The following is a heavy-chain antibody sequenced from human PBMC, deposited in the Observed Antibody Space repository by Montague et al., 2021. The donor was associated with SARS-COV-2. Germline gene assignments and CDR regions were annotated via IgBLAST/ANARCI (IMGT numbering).Heavy chain of an antibody. V-gene: IGHV4-34*01. CDR3: ARGRYSSSWYGWKGMDV. Sequence: SETLSLTCAVYGGSFSGYYWRWTRQPPGKGLEWIGEINHSGSTNXKPSLKSCVTISVDTSKNQFSLKLSSVTAADTAVYYCARGRYSSSWYGWKGMDVWGQGTTVTVSS. D-gene: IGHD6-13*01. CDR1: GGSFSGYY. CDR2: INHSGST. J-gene: IGHJ6*02.